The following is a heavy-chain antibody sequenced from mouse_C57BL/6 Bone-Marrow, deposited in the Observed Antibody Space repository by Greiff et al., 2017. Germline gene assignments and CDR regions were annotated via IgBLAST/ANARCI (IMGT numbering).Heavy chain of an antibody. J-gene: IGHJ1*03. Sequence: QVQLQQSGPELVKPGASVKISCKASGYAFSSSWMNWVKQRPGKGLEWIGRIYPGDGDTNYNGKFKGKATLTADKSSSTAYMQLSSLTSEDSAVYFCAGIYYYGSSYWYFDVWGTGTTVTVSS. D-gene: IGHD1-1*01. CDR3: AGIYYYGSSYWYFDV. CDR1: GYAFSSSW. CDR2: IYPGDGDT. V-gene: IGHV1-82*01.